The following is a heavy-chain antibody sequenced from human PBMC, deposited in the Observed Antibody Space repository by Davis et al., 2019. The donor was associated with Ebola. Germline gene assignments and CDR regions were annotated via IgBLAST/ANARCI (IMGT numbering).Heavy chain of an antibody. CDR3: ARGGDSSSWYYYYGMDV. CDR1: GGSISGYY. V-gene: IGHV4-34*01. CDR2: INHSGST. J-gene: IGHJ6*02. Sequence: SETLSLTCAVYGGSISGYYWSWIRQPPGKGLEWIGEINHSGSTNYNPSLTSRVTISVDTSKNQFSLKLSSVTAADTAVYYCARGGDSSSWYYYYGMDVWGQGTTVTVSS. D-gene: IGHD6-13*01.